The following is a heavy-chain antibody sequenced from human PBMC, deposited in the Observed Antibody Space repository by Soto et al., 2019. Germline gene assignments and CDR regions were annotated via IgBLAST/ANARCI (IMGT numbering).Heavy chain of an antibody. CDR2: INGGGDYT. CDR1: GFTFSCCA. Sequence: EVQLLESGGGLVQPGGSLRLSCAASGFTFSCCAMSWVRQAPGKGLEWVSTINGGGDYTHYTESVKGRSTIARDNSRNPLYLPMNSLKAEATAIYYCAKISGSGSYSSWCFDVWGRGTLVTVSS. CDR3: AKISGSGSYSSWCFDV. D-gene: IGHD1-26*01. J-gene: IGHJ2*01. V-gene: IGHV3-23*01.